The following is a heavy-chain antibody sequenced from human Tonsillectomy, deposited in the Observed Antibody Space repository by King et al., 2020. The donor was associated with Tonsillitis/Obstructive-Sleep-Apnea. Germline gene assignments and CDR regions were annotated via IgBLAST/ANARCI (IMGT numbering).Heavy chain of an antibody. CDR1: GYTFTTYY. Sequence: VQLVESGAEVKKPGASVKVSCKASGYTFTTYYMHWVRQAPGQGLEWMGIINPSDSGTNYAQKFQGRVTLTRDTSTSTVHMELSSLRSEDTAVYYCAREALAAAGTIFDYWGQGTLVTVSP. CDR3: AREALAAAGTIFDY. V-gene: IGHV1-46*01. J-gene: IGHJ4*02. D-gene: IGHD6-13*01. CDR2: INPSDSGT.